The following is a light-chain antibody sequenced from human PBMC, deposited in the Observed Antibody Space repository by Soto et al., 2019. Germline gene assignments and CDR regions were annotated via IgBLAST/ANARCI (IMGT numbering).Light chain of an antibody. V-gene: IGLV2-14*01. CDR3: SSYTGSSTLL. CDR2: EVS. J-gene: IGLJ1*01. CDR1: SSDVGGYNY. Sequence: QSVLTQPASVSGSPGQSITISCTGTSSDVGGYNYVSWYQQHPGKAPKLMIYEVSNRPSGVSYRFSGSKSGNTASLAISGLQAEDEADYYCSSYTGSSTLLFGSGTKVTVL.